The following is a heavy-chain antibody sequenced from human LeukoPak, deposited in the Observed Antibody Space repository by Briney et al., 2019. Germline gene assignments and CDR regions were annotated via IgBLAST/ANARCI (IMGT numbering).Heavy chain of an antibody. CDR2: INPSGGST. CDR1: GYTFTSHY. D-gene: IGHD2-2*02. J-gene: IGHJ3*02. Sequence: ASVKVSCKASGYTFTSHYMHWVRQAPGQGLEWMGIINPSGGSTSYAQQFQGRVTMTRDTSTSTVYMELSSLRSEDTAVYYCAREIGYCSSTSCYKRAFDIWGQGTMVTVSS. CDR3: AREIGYCSSTSCYKRAFDI. V-gene: IGHV1-46*01.